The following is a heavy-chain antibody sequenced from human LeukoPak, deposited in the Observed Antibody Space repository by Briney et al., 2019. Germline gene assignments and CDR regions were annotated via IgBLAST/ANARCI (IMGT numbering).Heavy chain of an antibody. CDR1: GYTFTGYY. V-gene: IGHV1-2*02. Sequence: ASVKVSCKASGYTFTGYYMHWVRQAPGQGLEWMGWINPNSGGTNYAQKFQGRVTMTRDTSISTAYMELSRLRSDDTAVYYCARGPRIAVAGTKRPYYYYMDVWGKGTTVTISS. D-gene: IGHD6-19*01. CDR3: ARGPRIAVAGTKRPYYYYMDV. J-gene: IGHJ6*03. CDR2: INPNSGGT.